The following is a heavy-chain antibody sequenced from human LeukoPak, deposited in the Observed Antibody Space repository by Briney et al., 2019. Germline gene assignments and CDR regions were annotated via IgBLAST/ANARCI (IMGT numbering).Heavy chain of an antibody. V-gene: IGHV3-30-3*01. J-gene: IGHJ5*02. CDR1: GFTFSSYA. CDR3: ARDPGVIVVVPDAGANFDP. D-gene: IGHD2-2*01. CDR2: ISYDGSNK. Sequence: GRSLRLSCAASGFTFSSYAMHWVRQAPGKGLELVAVISYDGSNKYYADSVKGRFTISRDNSKNTLYLQMNSLRAEDTAVYYCARDPGVIVVVPDAGANFDPWGQGTLVTVSS.